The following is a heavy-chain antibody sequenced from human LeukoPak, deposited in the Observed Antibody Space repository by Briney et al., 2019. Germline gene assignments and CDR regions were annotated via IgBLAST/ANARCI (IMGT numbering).Heavy chain of an antibody. CDR2: ISWNSGSI. V-gene: IGHV3-9*01. CDR3: AKAEWPQQGMDV. D-gene: IGHD2-8*01. J-gene: IGHJ6*02. Sequence: PGGSLRLSCAASGFTFDDYAMHWVRQAPGKGLEWVSGISWNSGSIGYADSVKGRFTISRDNAKNSLYLQMNSLRAEDTALYYCAKAEWPQQGMDVWGQGTTVTVSS. CDR1: GFTFDDYA.